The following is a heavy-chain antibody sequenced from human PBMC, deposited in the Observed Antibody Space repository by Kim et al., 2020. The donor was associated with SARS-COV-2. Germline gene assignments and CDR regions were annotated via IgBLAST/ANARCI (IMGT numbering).Heavy chain of an antibody. CDR2: IYTSGST. J-gene: IGHJ3*02. D-gene: IGHD1-26*01. CDR1: GGSISSGSYY. Sequence: SETLSLTCTVSGGSISSGSYYWSWIRQPAGKGLEWIGRIYTSGSTNYNPSLKSRVTISVDTSKNQFSLKLSSVTAADTAVYYCARGNTGWELLKRDAFDIWGQGTMVTVSS. CDR3: ARGNTGWELLKRDAFDI. V-gene: IGHV4-61*02.